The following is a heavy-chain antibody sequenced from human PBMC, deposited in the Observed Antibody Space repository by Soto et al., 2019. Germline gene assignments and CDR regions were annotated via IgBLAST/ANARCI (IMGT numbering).Heavy chain of an antibody. CDR3: ARETDTVTTYYYGMDV. J-gene: IGHJ6*02. Sequence: GGSLRLSCAASGFTFSSYGMHWVRQAPGKGLEWVAVIWYDGSNKYYADSVKGRFTISRDNSKNTLYLQMNSLRAEDTAVYYCARETDTVTTYYYGMDVWGQGTTVTVSS. CDR1: GFTFSSYG. CDR2: IWYDGSNK. D-gene: IGHD4-17*01. V-gene: IGHV3-33*01.